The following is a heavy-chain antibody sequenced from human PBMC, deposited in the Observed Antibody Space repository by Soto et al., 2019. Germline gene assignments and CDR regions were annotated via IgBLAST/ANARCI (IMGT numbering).Heavy chain of an antibody. D-gene: IGHD3-10*01. CDR1: GFTFSSYA. J-gene: IGHJ4*02. Sequence: EVQLLESGGGLVQPGGSLRLSCSASGFTFSSYAMSWGRQAPGKGLEWASAISCSGGSTYYADYVKSRFTIARDNSMNTLYLQMNSLRAEDTAVYYCAKGQLLWFGNWGQGTLVTVSS. V-gene: IGHV3-23*01. CDR3: AKGQLLWFGN. CDR2: ISCSGGST.